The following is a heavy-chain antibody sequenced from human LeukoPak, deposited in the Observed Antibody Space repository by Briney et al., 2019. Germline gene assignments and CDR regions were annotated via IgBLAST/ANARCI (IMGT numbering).Heavy chain of an antibody. Sequence: SETLSLTXTVSGGSISSYYWSWIRQPAGKGLEWIGRIYTSGSTNYNPSLKSRVTMSVDTSKNQFSLKLSSVTAADTAVYYCARDQYDYYGSGSLPGYMDVWGKGTTVTVSS. V-gene: IGHV4-4*07. D-gene: IGHD3-10*01. CDR2: IYTSGST. J-gene: IGHJ6*03. CDR1: GGSISSYY. CDR3: ARDQYDYYGSGSLPGYMDV.